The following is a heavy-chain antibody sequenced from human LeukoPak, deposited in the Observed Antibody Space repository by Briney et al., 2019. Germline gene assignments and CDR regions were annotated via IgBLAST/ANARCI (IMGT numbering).Heavy chain of an antibody. V-gene: IGHV4-59*03. D-gene: IGHD7-27*01. J-gene: IGHJ2*01. CDR2: IDHGGGT. Sequence: PSETLSLTCAVSGGSISNYFWTWIRQSPGKGLEWIGYIDHGGGTNYNPSLKSRVTISIDTSKNQLSLNLGSVTAAETAMYYCARHWGRDRYFDLWGRGTLVTVSS. CDR3: ARHWGRDRYFDL. CDR1: GGSISNYF.